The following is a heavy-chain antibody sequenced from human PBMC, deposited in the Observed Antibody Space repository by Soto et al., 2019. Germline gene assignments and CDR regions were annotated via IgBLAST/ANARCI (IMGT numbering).Heavy chain of an antibody. CDR3: TRVVPAATPDYYYGMDV. D-gene: IGHD2-2*01. J-gene: IGHJ6*02. CDR2: IRSKAYGGTT. Sequence: GGSLRLSCTASGFTFGDYALSWFRQAPGKGLEWVSFIRSKAYGGTTEYAASVKGRFTISRDDSKSIAYLQMNSLKTEDTAVYYCTRVVPAATPDYYYGMDVWGQGTTVTVSS. CDR1: GFTFGDYA. V-gene: IGHV3-49*03.